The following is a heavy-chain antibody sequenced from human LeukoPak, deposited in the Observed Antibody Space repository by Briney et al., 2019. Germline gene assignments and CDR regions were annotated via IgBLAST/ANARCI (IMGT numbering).Heavy chain of an antibody. CDR1: GYTFSCYY. V-gene: IGHV1-2*02. J-gene: IGHJ4*01. CDR3: AKQQWLVGESGFAY. CDR2: INPSSGGT. D-gene: IGHD6-19*01. Sequence: ASAKVSCKASGYTFSCYYMHWVRQAPGQGLEWMGWINPSSGGTNYAEKFQGRVTMTRDTSISTAYMDLTRLSSDDTAVYYCAKQQWLVGESGFAYLGHRTLVSVSS.